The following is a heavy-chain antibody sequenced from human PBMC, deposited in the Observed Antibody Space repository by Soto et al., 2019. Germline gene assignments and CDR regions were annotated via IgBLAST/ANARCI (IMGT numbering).Heavy chain of an antibody. Sequence: SETLSVTCIISGGSIPYYCWSWIRQPPGKGLEWIGYIYYTGGTSYNPSLKSRVTISVDSAKNQFSLKLSSVTAADTAVYYCARDGGFGSRGYYGMDVWGQGTPVTVSS. D-gene: IGHD3-10*01. CDR1: GGSIPYYC. J-gene: IGHJ6*01. CDR2: IYYTGGT. V-gene: IGHV4-59*01. CDR3: ARDGGFGSRGYYGMDV.